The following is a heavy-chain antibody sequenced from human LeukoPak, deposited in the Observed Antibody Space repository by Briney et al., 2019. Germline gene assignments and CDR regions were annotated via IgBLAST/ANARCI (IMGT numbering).Heavy chain of an antibody. J-gene: IGHJ5*02. D-gene: IGHD1-20*01. CDR2: IKQDGSEK. V-gene: IGHV3-7*01. CDR3: AREDVTATLNWFDP. Sequence: GGSLRLSCAASGCTFSNYWMNWVRQAPGKGLEWVANIKQDGSEKYYVDSVKGRFTISRDNAKNSLYLQMNSLRAEDTAVYYCAREDVTATLNWFDPWGQGTLVTVSS. CDR1: GCTFSNYW.